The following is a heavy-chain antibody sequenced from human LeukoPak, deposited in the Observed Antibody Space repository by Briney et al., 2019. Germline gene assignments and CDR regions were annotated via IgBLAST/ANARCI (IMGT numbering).Heavy chain of an antibody. Sequence: PSETLSLTCTVSGGSVSSGSYYWSWIRQPPGKGLEWIGYIYYSGSTNYNPSLKSRVTISVDTSKNQFSLKLSSVTAADTAVYYCARATYYDFWSGYRFDPWGQGTLVTVSS. V-gene: IGHV4-61*01. J-gene: IGHJ5*02. D-gene: IGHD3-3*01. CDR2: IYYSGST. CDR1: GGSVSSGSYY. CDR3: ARATYYDFWSGYRFDP.